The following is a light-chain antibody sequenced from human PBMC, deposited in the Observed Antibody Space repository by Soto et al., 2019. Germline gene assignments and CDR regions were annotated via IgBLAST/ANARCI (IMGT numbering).Light chain of an antibody. CDR1: QSLVTRNGNTY. Sequence: DVVLTQSPLSLPVSLVQPASISCRSSQSLVTRNGNTYLDWFQQRPGQSPRRLIYKVSDRDSGVPDRISGSGSGTYFTPRINRVEAEDVGVYFCMQGSQWPPTFGQGTKLEIK. V-gene: IGKV2-30*01. CDR3: MQGSQWPPT. J-gene: IGKJ2*01. CDR2: KVS.